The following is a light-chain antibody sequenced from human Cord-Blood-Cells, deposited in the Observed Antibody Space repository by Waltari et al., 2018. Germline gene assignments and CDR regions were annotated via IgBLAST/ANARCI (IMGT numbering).Light chain of an antibody. V-gene: IGKV1-9*01. Sequence: DIQLTQSPSFLSASVGDSVTITCRASQGISSYLAWYQQKPGKAPKLLIYAASTLQSGVPSRFSGSGSGTEFTLTIGSLQPEDFATYYCQQLNSYPPTFGGGTKVEIK. J-gene: IGKJ4*01. CDR2: AAS. CDR3: QQLNSYPPT. CDR1: QGISSY.